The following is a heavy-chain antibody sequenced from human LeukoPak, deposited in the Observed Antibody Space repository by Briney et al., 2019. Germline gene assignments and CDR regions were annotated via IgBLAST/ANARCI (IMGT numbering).Heavy chain of an antibody. CDR1: GFTFSSYW. Sequence: PGGSLRLSCAASGFTFSSYWMHWVRQAPGKGLVWVSRINSDGSTGYADSVKGRFTVSRDNAKNTLYLQMNSLRVEDTAVYYCATRGYNYEFDYWGQGTLVTVSS. CDR3: ATRGYNYEFDY. D-gene: IGHD5-18*01. CDR2: INSDGST. J-gene: IGHJ4*02. V-gene: IGHV3-74*01.